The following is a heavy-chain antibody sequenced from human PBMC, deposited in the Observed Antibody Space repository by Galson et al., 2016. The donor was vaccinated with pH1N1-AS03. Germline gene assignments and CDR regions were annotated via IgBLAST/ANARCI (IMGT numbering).Heavy chain of an antibody. V-gene: IGHV1-69*13. J-gene: IGHJ6*02. CDR1: GGAFSIYA. CDR2: IVPIFGTP. D-gene: IGHD3-16*01. Sequence: SVKVSCKASGGAFSIYAINWVRQAPGQGLEWMGGIVPIFGTPSYAQRLQGRVTINADGSTNTAYMELRSLTAEDTAVYYCESGPHGMGERNFYNGMDVWGQGTTVTVSS. CDR3: ESGPHGMGERNFYNGMDV.